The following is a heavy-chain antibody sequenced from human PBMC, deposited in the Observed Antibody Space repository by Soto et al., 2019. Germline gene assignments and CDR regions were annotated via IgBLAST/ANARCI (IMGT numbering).Heavy chain of an antibody. CDR3: TGGGGY. Sequence: QVQLQESGPGLVKPSGTLSLTCAVSGVSISSSNWWSWVRQPPGKGLEWIGEIYHSGSNNYNPSLTTRVPISVDTPKNQFSLKIPPVTAADTAVYYCTGGGGYWGQATLVTVSS. CDR1: GVSISSSNW. J-gene: IGHJ4*02. V-gene: IGHV4-4*02. CDR2: IYHSGSN.